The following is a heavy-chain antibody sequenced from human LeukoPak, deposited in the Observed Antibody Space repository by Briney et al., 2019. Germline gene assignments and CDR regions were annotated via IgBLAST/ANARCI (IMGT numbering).Heavy chain of an antibody. D-gene: IGHD5-18*01. J-gene: IGHJ4*02. Sequence: GGSLRLSCAASGFTVSSNYMSWVRQAPGKGLEWVSVIYSGGSTYYADSVKGRFTISRDNSKNTLYLQMNSLRAEDTAVYYCARAKDTAMAFDYWGQGTLVTVSS. CDR3: ARAKDTAMAFDY. CDR1: GFTVSSNY. V-gene: IGHV3-53*01. CDR2: IYSGGST.